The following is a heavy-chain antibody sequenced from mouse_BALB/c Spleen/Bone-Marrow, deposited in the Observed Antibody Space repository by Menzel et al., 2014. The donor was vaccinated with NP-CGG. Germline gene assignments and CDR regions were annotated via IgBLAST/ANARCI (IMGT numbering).Heavy chain of an antibody. D-gene: IGHD2-3*01. CDR1: GYTFTSYW. J-gene: IGHJ4*01. V-gene: IGHV1-69*02. CDR3: ARWLLRYYAMDD. Sequence: QVQLKESGAELVKPGASVKLSCKASGYTFTSYWMHWVKQRPGQGLEWIGEIDPSDSYTNYNQKFKGKATLTVGKSSSTAYMQLSSLTSEDSAVYFCARWLLRYYAMDDWGQGTSVTVSS. CDR2: IDPSDSYT.